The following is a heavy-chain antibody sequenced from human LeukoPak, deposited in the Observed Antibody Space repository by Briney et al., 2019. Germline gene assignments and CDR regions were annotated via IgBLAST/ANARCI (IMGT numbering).Heavy chain of an antibody. D-gene: IGHD2-15*01. J-gene: IGHJ5*02. Sequence: GASVKVSCKASGYTFTSYYLHWVRQAPGQGLEWMGIINPSGGSTTYAQKFQGRVTMTRDTSTSTVYMELSSLRSEDTAVYYCARVARPLAALSTFDPWGQGTLVTVSS. CDR2: INPSGGST. CDR3: ARVARPLAALSTFDP. V-gene: IGHV1-46*01. CDR1: GYTFTSYY.